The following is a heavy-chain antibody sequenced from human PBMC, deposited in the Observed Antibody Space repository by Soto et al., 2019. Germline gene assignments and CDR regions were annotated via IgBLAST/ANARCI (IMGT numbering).Heavy chain of an antibody. CDR3: ANLADYFGSGSFPSYFDY. CDR1: GYTLTELS. J-gene: IGHJ4*02. D-gene: IGHD3-10*01. V-gene: IGHV1-24*01. Sequence: QVQMVQSGAEVKKPGASVKVSCKVSGYTLTELSIHWVRQPPGKGLEWMGGFDPEDIKTIYAQKFQGRVTMTEDRSTDTAYMELSSQRSEDTAVYYCANLADYFGSGSFPSYFDYWGQGTLVTVSS. CDR2: FDPEDIKT.